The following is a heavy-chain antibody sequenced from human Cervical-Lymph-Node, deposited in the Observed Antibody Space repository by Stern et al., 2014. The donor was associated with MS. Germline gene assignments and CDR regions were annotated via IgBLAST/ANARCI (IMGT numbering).Heavy chain of an antibody. CDR3: ARDVGDGYFDY. CDR1: GFTFSSYD. Sequence: DVQLVESGGGLVQPGGSLRLSCAASGFTFSSYDMHWVRQATGKGLEWVSAIGTAGDTYYPVSVKGRFTISRENAKNSLYLQMNSLRAGDTAVYYCARDVGDGYFDYWGQGTLVTVSS. V-gene: IGHV3-13*01. CDR2: IGTAGDT. J-gene: IGHJ4*02. D-gene: IGHD5-24*01.